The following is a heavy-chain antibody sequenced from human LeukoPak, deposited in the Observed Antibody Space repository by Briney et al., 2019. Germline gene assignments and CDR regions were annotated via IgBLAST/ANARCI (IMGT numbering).Heavy chain of an antibody. J-gene: IGHJ4*02. D-gene: IGHD3-22*01. CDR1: GYTFTSYY. CDR3: ARTARYYYDSSGSDY. CDR2: INPSGGST. Sequence: ASVKVSCKASGYTFTSYYMHWVRQAPGQGLEWMGIINPSGGSTSYAQKFQGRVTMTTDTSTSTAYMELRSLRSDDTAVYYCARTARYYYDSSGSDYWGQGTLVTVSS. V-gene: IGHV1-46*01.